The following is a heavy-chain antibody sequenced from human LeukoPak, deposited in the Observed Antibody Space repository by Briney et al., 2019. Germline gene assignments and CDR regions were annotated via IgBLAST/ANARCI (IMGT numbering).Heavy chain of an antibody. V-gene: IGHV3-23*01. D-gene: IGHD2-2*01. J-gene: IGHJ3*02. Sequence: GGSLRLSCAASGFTFSSYAMSWVRQAPGKGLEWVSAISGSGGSTYYADSVKGRFTISRDNSKNTLYLQMNSLRAEDTAVYYCAKDLDIVVVPAAMYAFDIWGQGPMVTVSS. CDR3: AKDLDIVVVPAAMYAFDI. CDR2: ISGSGGST. CDR1: GFTFSSYA.